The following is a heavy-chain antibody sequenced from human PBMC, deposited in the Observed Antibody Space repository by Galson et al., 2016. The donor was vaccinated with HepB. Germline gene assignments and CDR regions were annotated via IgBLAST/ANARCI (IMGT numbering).Heavy chain of an antibody. CDR3: AKVMARTGYYFAPLFDS. V-gene: IGHV3-23*01. CDR1: GFTFSAYA. Sequence: SLRLSCAASGFTFSAYAMTWVCQTPGKGLEWVSAISGRADTTYYADSVKGRFTVSRDNSKNTLSLEMNNLRADDTAIYYCAKVMARTGYYFAPLFDSWGQGTLVTVSS. D-gene: IGHD3/OR15-3a*01. CDR2: ISGRADTT. J-gene: IGHJ4*02.